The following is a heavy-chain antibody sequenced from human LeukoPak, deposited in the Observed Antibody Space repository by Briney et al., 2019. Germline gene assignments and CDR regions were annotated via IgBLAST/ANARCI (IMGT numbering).Heavy chain of an antibody. CDR3: ARGGSGFYYYYGMDV. CDR2: ISYDGSNK. V-gene: IGHV3-30*03. CDR1: GFTFSSYG. Sequence: PGGSLRLSCAASGFTFSSYGMHWVRQAPGKGLEWVAVISYDGSNKYYADSVKGRFTISRDNSKNTLYLQMNSLRAEDTAVYYCARGGSGFYYYYGMDVWGQGTTVTVSS. J-gene: IGHJ6*02. D-gene: IGHD6-19*01.